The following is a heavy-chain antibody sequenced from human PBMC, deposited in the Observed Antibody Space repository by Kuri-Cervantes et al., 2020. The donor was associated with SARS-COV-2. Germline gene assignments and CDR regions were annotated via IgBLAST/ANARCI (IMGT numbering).Heavy chain of an antibody. J-gene: IGHJ4*02. Sequence: GGSLRLSCAASRFTFRNYGMHWVRQAPGKGLEWVALISYDETYEYYADSVEGRFTISRDNSENTLHLQMNSLRAEDTAMYYCAAERYEWLAYAYYFDLWGQGTLVTVSS. D-gene: IGHD6-19*01. CDR2: ISYDETYE. CDR3: AAERYEWLAYAYYFDL. V-gene: IGHV3-30*03. CDR1: RFTFRNYG.